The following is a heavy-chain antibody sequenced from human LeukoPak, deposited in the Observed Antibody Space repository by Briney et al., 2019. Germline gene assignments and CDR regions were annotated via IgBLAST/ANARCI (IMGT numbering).Heavy chain of an antibody. J-gene: IGHJ4*02. CDR1: GGSISSSSYY. D-gene: IGHD5-18*01. Sequence: PSETLSLTCTVSGGSISSSSYYWGWIRQPPGKGLEWIGSIYYSGSTNYNPSLKSRVTISVDTSKNQFSLKLSSVTAADTAVYYCARVGYSYGYFDYWGQGTLVTVSS. CDR2: IYYSGST. V-gene: IGHV4-39*07. CDR3: ARVGYSYGYFDY.